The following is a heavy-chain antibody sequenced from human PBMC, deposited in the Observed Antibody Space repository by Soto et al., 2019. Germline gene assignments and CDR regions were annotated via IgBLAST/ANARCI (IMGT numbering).Heavy chain of an antibody. J-gene: IGHJ6*02. CDR3: AREGEMPYYYYGMDV. D-gene: IGHD3-16*01. Sequence: QVQLVQSGAEVKKPGASVKVSCKSSGYTFTTYGISWVRQAPGQGLEWMGWISGYNGNTKYAQKFQSRVTMTTDTSTSTAYMDLRSLRSDDTAVYYCAREGEMPYYYYGMDVWGQGTTVTVYS. V-gene: IGHV1-18*01. CDR1: GYTFTTYG. CDR2: ISGYNGNT.